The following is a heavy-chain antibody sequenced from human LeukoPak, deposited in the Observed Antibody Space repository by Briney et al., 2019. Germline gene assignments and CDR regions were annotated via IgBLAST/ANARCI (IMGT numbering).Heavy chain of an antibody. J-gene: IGHJ4*02. CDR3: ARGSCSGGSCYGLDY. CDR1: GYTFTSYY. V-gene: IGHV1-46*01. CDR2: INPSGGST. D-gene: IGHD2-15*01. Sequence: ASVKVSCKASGYTFTSYYMHWVRQAPGQGLEWMGIINPSGGSTSCAQKFQGRVTMTRDTSTSTVYMELSSLRSEDTAVYYCARGSCSGGSCYGLDYWGQGTLVTVSS.